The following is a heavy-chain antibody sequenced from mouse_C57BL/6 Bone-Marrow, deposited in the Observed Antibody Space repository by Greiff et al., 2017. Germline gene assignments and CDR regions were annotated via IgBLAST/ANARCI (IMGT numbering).Heavy chain of an antibody. J-gene: IGHJ2*01. CDR3: ARHDPFDY. V-gene: IGHV5-9*01. CDR2: ISGGGGNT. Sequence: EVQRVESGGGLVKPGGSLKLSCAASGFTFSSYTMSWVRQTPEKRLEWVATISGGGGNTYYPDSVKGRFTISRDNAKNTLYLQMSSLRSEDTALYYCARHDPFDYWGLGTTLTVSS. CDR1: GFTFSSYT.